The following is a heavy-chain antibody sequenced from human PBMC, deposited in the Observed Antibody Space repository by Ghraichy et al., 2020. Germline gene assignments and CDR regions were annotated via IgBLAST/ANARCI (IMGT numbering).Heavy chain of an antibody. Sequence: SQTLSLTCAVSGGSFSGYYWNWIRQPPGKGLEWIGEINHSGYTCYYPSLKSRVTISVDTSKNQFSLKLSSVTAADTAVYYCARGRDYSSGSSKRYFHHWGQGTLVTVSS. V-gene: IGHV4-34*01. CDR2: INHSGYT. J-gene: IGHJ1*01. CDR1: GGSFSGYY. CDR3: ARGRDYSSGSSKRYFHH. D-gene: IGHD6-19*01.